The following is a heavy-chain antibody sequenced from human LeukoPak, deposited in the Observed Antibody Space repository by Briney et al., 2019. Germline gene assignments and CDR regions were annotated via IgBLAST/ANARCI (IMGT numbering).Heavy chain of an antibody. V-gene: IGHV4-34*01. CDR1: GGSFSGYY. J-gene: IGHJ3*02. D-gene: IGHD3-22*01. CDR2: INHSGST. CDR3: ARGLSYDSSGYYDRDDAFDI. Sequence: PSETLSLTCAVYGGSFSGYYWSWIRQPPGKGLEWIGEINHSGSTNYNPSLKSRVTISVDTSKNQFSLKLSSVTAADTAVYYCARGLSYDSSGYYDRDDAFDIWGQGTMVTVSS.